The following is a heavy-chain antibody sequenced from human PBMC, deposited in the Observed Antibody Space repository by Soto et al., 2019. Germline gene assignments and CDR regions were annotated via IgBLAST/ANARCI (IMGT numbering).Heavy chain of an antibody. CDR2: INHSGST. CDR1: GGSFRYY. CDR3: ARVGDGTVTTFDY. J-gene: IGHJ4*02. V-gene: IGHV4-34*01. D-gene: IGHD4-17*01. Sequence: PSETLSLTCAVYGGSFRYYWSWIRQPPGKGLEWIGEINHSGSTKYNPSLKSRVTISVDTSKNQFSLKLTSVTAADTAVYYCARVGDGTVTTFDYWGQGTLVTVS.